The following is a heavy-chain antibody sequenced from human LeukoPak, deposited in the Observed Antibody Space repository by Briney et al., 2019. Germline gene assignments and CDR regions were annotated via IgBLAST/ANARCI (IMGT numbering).Heavy chain of an antibody. CDR2: ISSSSSTI. D-gene: IGHD4-11*01. J-gene: IGHJ4*02. CDR3: ARDCPPTQWYSNYGRPRVKSLFDY. Sequence: PGGSLRLSCAASGFTFSSYSMNWVRQAPGKGLEWVSYISSSSSTIYYADSVKGRFTISRDNAKNSLYLQMNSLRAEDTAVYYCARDCPPTQWYSNYGRPRVKSLFDYWGQGTLVTVSS. CDR1: GFTFSSYS. V-gene: IGHV3-48*01.